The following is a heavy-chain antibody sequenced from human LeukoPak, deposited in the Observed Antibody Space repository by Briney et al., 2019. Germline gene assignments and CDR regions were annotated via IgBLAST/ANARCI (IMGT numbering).Heavy chain of an antibody. CDR3: ARDVGYYYDSGGFDPGPFDI. J-gene: IGHJ3*02. D-gene: IGHD3-22*01. V-gene: IGHV1-69*06. Sequence: ASVKVSCKASGGTFSSYAISWVRQAPGQGLEWMGGIIPTFGTANYAQKFQGRVTITADKSTSTAYMELSSLRSEDTAVYFCARDVGYYYDSGGFDPGPFDIWGQGTTVTVSS. CDR1: GGTFSSYA. CDR2: IIPTFGTA.